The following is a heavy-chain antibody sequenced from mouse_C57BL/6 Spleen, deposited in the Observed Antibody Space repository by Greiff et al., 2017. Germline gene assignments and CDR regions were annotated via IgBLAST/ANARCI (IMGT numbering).Heavy chain of an antibody. CDR3: ARWGGLDY. CDR1: GYTFTSYW. V-gene: IGHV1-52*01. Sequence: QVQLQQPGAELVRPGSSVKLSCKASGYTFTSYWMHWVKQRPIQGLEWIGNIDPSDSETHYNQKFKDKATLTVDKSSSTAYLTLSSLTSADSAVSFGARWGGLDYWGQGTTLTVAS. J-gene: IGHJ2*01. D-gene: IGHD2-3*01. CDR2: IDPSDSET.